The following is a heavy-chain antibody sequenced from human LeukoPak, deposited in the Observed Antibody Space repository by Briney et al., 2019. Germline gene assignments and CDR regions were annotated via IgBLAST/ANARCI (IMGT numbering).Heavy chain of an antibody. V-gene: IGHV3-48*04. CDR2: ISADTTTM. D-gene: IGHD6-19*01. CDR3: ARGGGSGWYLDY. CDR1: GFTFSTYH. J-gene: IGHJ4*02. Sequence: GGSLRLSCAASGFTFSTYHMSWVRQAPGKGLEWVSLISADTTTMYYADSVKGRFTISRDNAKNSLYLQMDSLRAEDTAVYYCARGGGSGWYLDYWGQGTLVTVSS.